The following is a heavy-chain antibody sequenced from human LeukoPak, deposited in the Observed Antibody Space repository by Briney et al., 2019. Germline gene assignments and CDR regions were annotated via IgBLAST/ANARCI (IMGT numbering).Heavy chain of an antibody. CDR2: INPSGTIT. CDR1: GITFTSYY. CDR3: ALIAPPHN. J-gene: IGHJ4*02. Sequence: ASVKVSCKASGITFTSYYIQWVRQAPGRGLEWMGKINPSGTITTYAPKYQGRVTVTKDTSTNTVYMELSSLRSDDTAVYYCALIAPPHNWGQGTLVTVSS. V-gene: IGHV1-46*01. D-gene: IGHD6-13*01.